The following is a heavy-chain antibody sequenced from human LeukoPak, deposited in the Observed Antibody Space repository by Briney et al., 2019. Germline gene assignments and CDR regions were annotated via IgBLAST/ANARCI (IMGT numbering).Heavy chain of an antibody. J-gene: IGHJ4*02. D-gene: IGHD2-21*02. CDR3: ARENQTAGSPYFDY. CDR2: IWYDGSNK. V-gene: IGHV3-33*01. CDR1: GFTFSSYG. Sequence: GGSLRLSCAASGFTFSSYGMHWVRQAPGKGLEWVAVIWYDGSNKYYADSVKGRFTISRDNSKNTLYLQMNSLRAEDTAVYYCARENQTAGSPYFDYWGQGTLVTVSS.